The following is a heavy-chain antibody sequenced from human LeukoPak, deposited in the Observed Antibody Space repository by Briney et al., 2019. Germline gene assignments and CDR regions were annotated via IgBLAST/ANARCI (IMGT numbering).Heavy chain of an antibody. CDR2: IYYSGST. J-gene: IGHJ5*02. CDR3: ARHLMIVVAFNWFDP. CDR1: GGSISSSSYY. V-gene: IGHV4-39*01. Sequence: PSETLSLTCTVSGGSISSSSYYWGWIRQPPGKGLEWIGSIYYSGSTYYNPSLKSRVTISVDTSKNQFSLKLSSVSAADTAVYYCARHLMIVVAFNWFDPWGQGTLVTVSS. D-gene: IGHD3-22*01.